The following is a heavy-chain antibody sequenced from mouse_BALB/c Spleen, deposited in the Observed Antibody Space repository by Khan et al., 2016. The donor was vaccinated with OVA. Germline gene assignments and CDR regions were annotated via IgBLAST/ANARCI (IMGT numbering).Heavy chain of an antibody. V-gene: IGHV1-61*01. J-gene: IGHJ3*01. CDR2: INPSDSET. Sequence: VQLQQPGAELVRPGASVKLSCKASGYTFTSYWMNWVRQRPGQGLDWIGKINPSDSETHYNQMFQDKATLTVDKSSGTAYMQLSSLTSEDSAIYYCTRREKYGYDPSWFAYWGQGTLVTVSA. CDR1: GYTFTSYW. D-gene: IGHD2-2*01. CDR3: TRREKYGYDPSWFAY.